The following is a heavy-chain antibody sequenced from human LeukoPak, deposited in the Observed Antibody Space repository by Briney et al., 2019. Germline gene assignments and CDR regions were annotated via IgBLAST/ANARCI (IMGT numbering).Heavy chain of an antibody. D-gene: IGHD6-13*01. V-gene: IGHV3-7*01. Sequence: PGGSLRLSCAASGFTFSSYWMSWVRQAPGEVLEWVANIKQDGSEKYYVDSVKGRFTISRDNAKNSLYLQMNSLRAEDTAEYYCASHSNWRLDYWGQGTLVTVSS. J-gene: IGHJ4*02. CDR1: GFTFSSYW. CDR2: IKQDGSEK. CDR3: ASHSNWRLDY.